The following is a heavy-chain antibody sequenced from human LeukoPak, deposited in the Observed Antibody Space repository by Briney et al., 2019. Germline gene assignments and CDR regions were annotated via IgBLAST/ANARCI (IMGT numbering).Heavy chain of an antibody. CDR1: GGSISRRSYY. CDR2: IHYSGII. J-gene: IGHJ2*01. CDR3: ARHQEVDFDL. Sequence: PSETLSLTCTVSGGSISRRSYYWGCIRQPPGKGLEWIGSIHYSGIIYYNPSLKSRVTISVDTSKNHFSLKLSSVTAADTAVYYCARHQEVDFDLWGRGTLVTVSS. V-gene: IGHV4-39*01.